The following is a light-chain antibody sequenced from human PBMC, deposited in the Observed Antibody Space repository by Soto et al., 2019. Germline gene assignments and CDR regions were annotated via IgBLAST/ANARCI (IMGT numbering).Light chain of an antibody. V-gene: IGLV1-47*01. CDR1: SFNIGSNY. CDR3: AAWDDSLSGPDWV. CDR2: RNN. Sequence: QSVLTQPPSASGTPGQRVTISCSGSSFNIGSNYVYWYQQLPGTAPKLLIYRNNQRPSGVPDRFSGSKSGTSASLAISGLRSEDEADYYCAAWDDSLSGPDWVFGGGTKVTVL. J-gene: IGLJ3*02.